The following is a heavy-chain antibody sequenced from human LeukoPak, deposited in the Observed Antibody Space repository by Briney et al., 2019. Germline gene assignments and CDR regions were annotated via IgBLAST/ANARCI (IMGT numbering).Heavy chain of an antibody. D-gene: IGHD6-6*01. CDR3: ARPYSSSDWYFDL. V-gene: IGHV4-39*01. J-gene: IGHJ2*01. CDR2: IYYSGSA. Sequence: SETLSLTCTVSGGSISSSSYYWGWIRQPPGKGLEWIGSIYYSGSAYYNPSLKSRVTMSVDMSKNQFSLRLSSVTAADTALYYCARPYSSSDWYFDLWGRGTLVTVSS. CDR1: GGSISSSSYY.